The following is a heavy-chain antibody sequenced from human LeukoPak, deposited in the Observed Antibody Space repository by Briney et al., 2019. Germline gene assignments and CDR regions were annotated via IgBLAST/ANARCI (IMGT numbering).Heavy chain of an antibody. CDR1: GGPFSGYY. J-gene: IGHJ5*02. D-gene: IGHD3-22*01. Sequence: PSETLSLTCGVYGGPFSGYYWSWVRQTPAKGLGWIGDINHSESTNSNPSLKSRVTISVYTSKNQFSLKLSSVTAADTAVYYCARGYPLEWMVVVISHWFDPWGQGTLVAVSS. CDR3: ARGYPLEWMVVVISHWFDP. CDR2: INHSEST. V-gene: IGHV4-34*01.